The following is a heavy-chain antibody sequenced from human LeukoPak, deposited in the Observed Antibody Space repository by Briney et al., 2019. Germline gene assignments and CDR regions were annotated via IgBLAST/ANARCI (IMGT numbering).Heavy chain of an antibody. Sequence: GESLKISCKGSGYSFTSYWIGWVRRMPGKGLEWMGIIYPGDSDTRDSPSFQGQVTISADKSISTAYLQWSSLKASDTAMYYCARTVVPAASWFDPWGQGTLVTVSS. CDR1: GYSFTSYW. D-gene: IGHD2-2*01. V-gene: IGHV5-51*01. CDR2: IYPGDSDT. J-gene: IGHJ5*02. CDR3: ARTVVPAASWFDP.